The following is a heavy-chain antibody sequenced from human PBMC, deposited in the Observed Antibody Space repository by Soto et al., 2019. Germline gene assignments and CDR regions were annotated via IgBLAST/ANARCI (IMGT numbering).Heavy chain of an antibody. J-gene: IGHJ4*02. CDR1: GYTFTTYG. CDR3: AREYCRGGGCYGTDY. Sequence: QVQLVQSGAEVKKPGASVKVSCKASGYTFTTYGISWVRQAPGQGLEWMGWINTYNDNTKNAQNFQGRVTMTTDTFTTTVYMELRSLTSDDTAVYYCAREYCRGGGCYGTDYWGQRTLVTVSS. CDR2: INTYNDNT. V-gene: IGHV1-18*01. D-gene: IGHD2-15*01.